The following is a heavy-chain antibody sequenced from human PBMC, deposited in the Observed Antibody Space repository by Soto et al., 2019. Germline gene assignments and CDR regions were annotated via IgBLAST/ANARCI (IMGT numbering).Heavy chain of an antibody. CDR3: ARRGSEVTTGGGALDM. V-gene: IGHV3-21*01. CDR1: RFRFSDYT. J-gene: IGHJ3*02. CDR2: ISIISTYI. Sequence: EVELVESGGGLVKPGGSPRLSCLASRFRFSDYTMTWVRQAPGKGLEWVSSISIISTYIYYGDSVKGRFTISRDNAKNSLYLQMNSLRVEDKAVYYCARRGSEVTTGGGALDMWGQGTMVTVSS. D-gene: IGHD4-17*01.